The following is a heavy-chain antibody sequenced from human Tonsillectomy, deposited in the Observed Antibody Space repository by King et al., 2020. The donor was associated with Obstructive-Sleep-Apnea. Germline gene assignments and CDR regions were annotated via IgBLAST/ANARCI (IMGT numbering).Heavy chain of an antibody. CDR3: ARGGGYSGYDSFYFDY. J-gene: IGHJ4*02. V-gene: IGHV1-69*10. CDR1: GGTFSSYA. Sequence: VQLVESGAEVKKPGSSVKVSCKASGGTFSSYAISWVRQAPGQGLEWMGGIIPILDIANYEQKFQGSVTITADKSTSTAYMELSSLRSEDTAVYYCARGGGYSGYDSFYFDYWGQGTLVTVSS. D-gene: IGHD5-12*01. CDR2: IIPILDIA.